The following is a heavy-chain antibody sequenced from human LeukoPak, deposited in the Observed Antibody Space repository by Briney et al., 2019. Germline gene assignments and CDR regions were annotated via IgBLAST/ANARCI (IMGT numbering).Heavy chain of an antibody. J-gene: IGHJ4*02. CDR3: AKVTGVSGWNSDS. CDR1: GFTFSSYA. CDR2: ISGSGAST. V-gene: IGHV3-23*01. D-gene: IGHD6-19*01. Sequence: PGGSLRLSCAAYGFTFSSYAMTWVRQAPGKGLEWVSAISGSGASTYYADSVKGRFTISRDNSKNTLYLQMNSLRAEDTAVYYCAKVTGVSGWNSDSWGQGTRVTVSS.